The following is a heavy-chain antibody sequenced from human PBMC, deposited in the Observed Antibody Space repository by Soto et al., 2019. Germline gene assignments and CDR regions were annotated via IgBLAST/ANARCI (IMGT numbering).Heavy chain of an antibody. Sequence: EVQLLESGGGLVQPGGSLRLSCAASGFTFSSYAMSWVRQAPGKGLEWVSAIRGSGGSTYYADAVKGRFTISRDNSKNTLYLQMNSLRAEDTAVYYCAKGETPDAYCSSTSCYGYYFDYWGQGTLVTVSS. CDR2: IRGSGGST. CDR3: AKGETPDAYCSSTSCYGYYFDY. V-gene: IGHV3-23*01. D-gene: IGHD2-2*01. CDR1: GFTFSSYA. J-gene: IGHJ4*02.